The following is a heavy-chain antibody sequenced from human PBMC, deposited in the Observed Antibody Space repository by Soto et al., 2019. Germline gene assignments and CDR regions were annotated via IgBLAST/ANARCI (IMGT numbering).Heavy chain of an antibody. J-gene: IGHJ6*02. V-gene: IGHV1-69*01. D-gene: IGHD2-2*01. CDR3: ARSQGSSTSLEIYYYYYYGMDV. CDR1: GGTFSSYA. CDR2: IIPISGKT. Sequence: QVQLVQSGAEVKKPGSSVKVSCKASGGTFSSYAISWVRQAPGQGLEWMGGIIPISGKTNYAQKFQGRVPITADESTSTAYMELSSLRSEDTAVYYCARSQGSSTSLEIYYYYYYGMDVWGQGTTVTVSS.